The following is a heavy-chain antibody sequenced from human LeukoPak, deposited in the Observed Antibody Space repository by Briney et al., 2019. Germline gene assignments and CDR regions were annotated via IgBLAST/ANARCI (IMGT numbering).Heavy chain of an antibody. CDR3: AREQWLVHDY. V-gene: IGHV3-53*05. CDR1: GFTVSNNY. D-gene: IGHD6-19*01. CDR2: IYSDGTT. Sequence: PGGSLRLSCAASGFTVSNNYMSWVRQAPGKKLEWVSDIYSDGTTFYADSVKGRFTISRDNSKNTLYLQMNSLRAEDTAVYYCAREQWLVHDYWGQGTLVTVSS. J-gene: IGHJ4*02.